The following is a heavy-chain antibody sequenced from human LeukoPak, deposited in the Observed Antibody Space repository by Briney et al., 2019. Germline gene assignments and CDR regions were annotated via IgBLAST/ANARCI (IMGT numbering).Heavy chain of an antibody. CDR2: IYSDGST. CDR3: AKGGRDTMVRGVIGYMDV. CDR1: GFPVSSNY. Sequence: GGSLRLSCTASGFPVSSNYMSWVRQAPGKGLECVSVIYSDGSTYYADSVKGRFTISRDNSKNTLYLQMNSLRAEDTAVYYCAKGGRDTMVRGVIGYMDVWGKGTTVTISS. D-gene: IGHD3-10*01. J-gene: IGHJ6*03. V-gene: IGHV3-66*01.